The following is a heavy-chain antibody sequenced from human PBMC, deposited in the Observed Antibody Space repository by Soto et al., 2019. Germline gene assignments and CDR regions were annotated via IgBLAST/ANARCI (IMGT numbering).Heavy chain of an antibody. D-gene: IGHD5-18*01. CDR1: GFTFSSYG. CDR2: IWYDGSNK. V-gene: IGHV3-33*01. CDR3: ARGRGYSYGQNWFDP. Sequence: QVQLVESGGGVVQPGRSLRLSCAASGFTFSSYGMHWVRQAPGKGLEWVAVIWYDGSNKYYADSVKGRFTISRDNSKKTRYLQMNSLRAEDTAVYYCARGRGYSYGQNWFDPWGQGTLVTVSS. J-gene: IGHJ5*02.